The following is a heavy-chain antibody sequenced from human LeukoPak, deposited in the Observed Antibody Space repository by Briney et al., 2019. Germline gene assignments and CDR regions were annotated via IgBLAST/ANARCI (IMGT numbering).Heavy chain of an antibody. CDR3: ARDPYPGSGSYYNWFDP. Sequence: APVKVSCKASGYTFSNYGITRVRQAPGQGLEWMGWISAYNDNTNYAQNLQGRVTMTTDTSTSTAYMELRSLRSDDTAVYYCARDPYPGSGSYYNWFDPWGQGTLVTVSS. CDR2: ISAYNDNT. CDR1: GYTFSNYG. J-gene: IGHJ5*02. V-gene: IGHV1-18*01. D-gene: IGHD3-10*01.